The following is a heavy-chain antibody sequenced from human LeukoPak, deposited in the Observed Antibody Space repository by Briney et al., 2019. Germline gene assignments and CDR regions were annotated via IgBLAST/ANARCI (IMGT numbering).Heavy chain of an antibody. CDR3: ARLFTSFRAFDI. V-gene: IGHV4-31*11. CDR1: GGSISSGDYY. J-gene: IGHJ3*02. Sequence: SETLSLTCAVSGGSISSGDYYWSWIRQHPGKGLEWIGYIYYSGSTYYNPSLKSRVTISVDTSKNQFSLKLSSVTAADTAVYYCARLFTSFRAFDIWGQGTMVTVSS. D-gene: IGHD2-2*01. CDR2: IYYSGST.